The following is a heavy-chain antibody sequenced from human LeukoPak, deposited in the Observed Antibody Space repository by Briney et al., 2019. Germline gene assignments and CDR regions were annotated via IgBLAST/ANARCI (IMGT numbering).Heavy chain of an antibody. D-gene: IGHD4-23*01. Sequence: SETLSLTCTVSGGSISSSSYYWGWIRQPPGKGLEWIGSIYYSGSTYYNPSLKSRVTISVDTSKNQFSLKLTSVTAADTAVYYCAREALGKAGNSGNVRGQGTLVTVSS. CDR3: AREALGKAGNSGNV. J-gene: IGHJ4*02. CDR2: IYYSGST. CDR1: GGSISSSSYY. V-gene: IGHV4-39*07.